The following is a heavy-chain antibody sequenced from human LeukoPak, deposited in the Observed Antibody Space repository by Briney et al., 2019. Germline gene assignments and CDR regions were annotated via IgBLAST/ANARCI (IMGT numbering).Heavy chain of an antibody. Sequence: GGSLRLSCAASGFSFSSYWMHWVRQAPGKGLVWVSRINSDGSSTSYAGSVKGRFTISRDNAKNSLFLQMNSPRAEDTAVYYCARDGGRKEDYWGQGTLVTVSS. CDR2: INSDGSST. J-gene: IGHJ4*02. CDR1: GFSFSSYW. V-gene: IGHV3-74*01. CDR3: ARDGGRKEDY. D-gene: IGHD6-25*01.